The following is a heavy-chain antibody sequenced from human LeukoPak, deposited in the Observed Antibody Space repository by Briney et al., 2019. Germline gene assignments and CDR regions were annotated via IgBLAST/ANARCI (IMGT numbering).Heavy chain of an antibody. CDR2: IYYSGSS. V-gene: IGHV4-31*03. CDR1: GGSINNGGYY. J-gene: IGHJ6*02. CDR3: ARQRGAGWLVPFGMDV. Sequence: SETLSLTCTVSGGSINNGGYYWSWIRQHPGKGLEWIGYIYYSGSSYYNPSLRSRVTISVDTSKNHFSLKLSSVTAADTAVYYCARQRGAGWLVPFGMDVWGQGTTVTVSS. D-gene: IGHD6-19*01.